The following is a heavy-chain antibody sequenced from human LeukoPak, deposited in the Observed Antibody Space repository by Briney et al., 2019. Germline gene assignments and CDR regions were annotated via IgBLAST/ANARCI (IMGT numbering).Heavy chain of an antibody. D-gene: IGHD3-3*01. V-gene: IGHV1-69*13. J-gene: IGHJ4*02. Sequence: SVKVSCKASGYTFTSYDINWVRQAPGQGLEWMGGFIPMSGTANYAQNFQGRITITADESSNTAYMELSSLRSEDTALYYCASPHKYYDDWSGYSPLDDWGQGTLVTVSS. CDR3: ASPHKYYDDWSGYSPLDD. CDR1: GYTFTSYD. CDR2: FIPMSGTA.